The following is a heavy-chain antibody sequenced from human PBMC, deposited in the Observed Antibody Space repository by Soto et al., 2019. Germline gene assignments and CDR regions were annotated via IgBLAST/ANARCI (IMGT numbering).Heavy chain of an antibody. V-gene: IGHV3-53*02. Sequence: ELQLVETGGGLIQTGGSLSLSCAASGFSISSNYIAWVRQPPGKGLEWVSTTFSGGNTEYAASVKGRCSISRDNYKNTLYLQMDTLRVEDTAVYSCARKPQSAIQGWACGMDVWGHGTTVSVSS. CDR2: TFSGGNT. D-gene: IGHD2-21*01. CDR3: ARKPQSAIQGWACGMDV. J-gene: IGHJ6*02. CDR1: GFSISSNY.